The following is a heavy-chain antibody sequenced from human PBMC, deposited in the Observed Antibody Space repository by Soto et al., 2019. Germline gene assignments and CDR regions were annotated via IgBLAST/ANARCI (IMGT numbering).Heavy chain of an antibody. CDR1: GYTFTMYA. J-gene: IGHJ5*02. CDR3: ARSPAATGTSWFDP. Sequence: GASVKVSCKASGYTFTMYAISWVRQAPGQGPEWMGWISAYNGNTNYAQKFQGRVTMTTDTSTSTAYMEVRSLRSDDTAMYYCARSPAATGTSWFDPWGQGTLVTVS. D-gene: IGHD6-13*01. CDR2: ISAYNGNT. V-gene: IGHV1-18*04.